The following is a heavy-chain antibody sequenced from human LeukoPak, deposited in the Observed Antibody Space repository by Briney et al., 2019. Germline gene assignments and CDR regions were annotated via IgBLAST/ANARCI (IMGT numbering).Heavy chain of an antibody. CDR1: GYTFTSYG. CDR2: ISAYNGNT. Sequence: ASVKVSCKASGYTFTSYGISWVRQAPGQGREWMGWISAYNGNTNYAQKLQGRVTMTTDTSTSTAYMELRSLRSDDTAVYYCARMGGYYDILTGYYPPLDYFDYWGQGTLVTVSS. CDR3: ARMGGYYDILTGYYPPLDYFDY. J-gene: IGHJ4*02. V-gene: IGHV1-18*01. D-gene: IGHD3-9*01.